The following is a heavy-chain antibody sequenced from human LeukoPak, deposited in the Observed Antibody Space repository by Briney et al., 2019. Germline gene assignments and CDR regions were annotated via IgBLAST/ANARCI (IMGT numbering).Heavy chain of an antibody. CDR1: GFTSGSYW. CDR2: IDDDGTDT. V-gene: IGHV3-74*01. J-gene: IGHJ6*03. Sequence: GGALRLSCADSGFTSGSYWMHGVRQAPRKGPEWVSRIDDDGTDTHYAVSVKGRFTISRDNAKDTLYLQMNSLRGEDTAVYYCARGMLSSAGYHWYYYMDVWGKGAMVTVSS. CDR3: ARGMLSSAGYHWYYYMDV. D-gene: IGHD3-3*01.